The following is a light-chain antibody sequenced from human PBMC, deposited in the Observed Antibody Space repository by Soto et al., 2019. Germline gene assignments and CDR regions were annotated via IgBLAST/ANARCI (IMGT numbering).Light chain of an antibody. CDR2: DAS. V-gene: IGKV4-1*01. Sequence: DIVMTQSPDSLAVSLGASSTINCKSSQSVLYSSNNKNYLAWYQQKPGQAPRLLIYDASNRATGIPARFSGSGSGTEFTLSISSLQSEDFAVYYCQQYNTWPRTFGQGTKVDNK. CDR1: QSVLYSSNNKNY. J-gene: IGKJ1*01. CDR3: QQYNTWPRT.